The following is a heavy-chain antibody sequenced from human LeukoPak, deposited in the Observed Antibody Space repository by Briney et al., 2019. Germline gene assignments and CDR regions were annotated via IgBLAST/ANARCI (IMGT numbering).Heavy chain of an antibody. Sequence: GGSLRLSCAASRFTFSNYGMHWVRQAPGKGLEWVAVISYDGSNKYYADSVKGRFTISRDNSKNTLYLQMNSLRAEDTAVYYCAKGSDDYGGNPDPGFDYWGQGTLVTVSS. J-gene: IGHJ4*02. CDR3: AKGSDDYGGNPDPGFDY. D-gene: IGHD4-23*01. CDR1: RFTFSNYG. V-gene: IGHV3-30*18. CDR2: ISYDGSNK.